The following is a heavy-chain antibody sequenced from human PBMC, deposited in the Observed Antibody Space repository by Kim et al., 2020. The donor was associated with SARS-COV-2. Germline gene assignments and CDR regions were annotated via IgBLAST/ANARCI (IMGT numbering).Heavy chain of an antibody. V-gene: IGHV4-34*01. J-gene: IGHJ4*02. CDR3: ARGGRREWFGELLRDYDY. CDR1: GGSFSGYY. CDR2: INHSGST. Sequence: SETLSLTCAVYGGSFSGYYWSWIRQPPGKGLEWIGEINHSGSTNYNPSLKSRVTISVDTSKNQFSLKLSSVTAADTAVYYCARGGRREWFGELLRDYDYWGQGTLVTVSS. D-gene: IGHD3-10*01.